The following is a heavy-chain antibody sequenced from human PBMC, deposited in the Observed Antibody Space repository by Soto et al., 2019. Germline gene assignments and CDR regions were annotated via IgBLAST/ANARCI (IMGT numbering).Heavy chain of an antibody. V-gene: IGHV3-33*01. CDR2: IWYDGSNK. CDR3: ARVIDCRAYYYYYGMDV. Sequence: GGSLRLSCAASVFTFSSYCMHLVRQAPGKGLECVSVIWYDGSNKYYADSVKGRFTISRDNSKNTLYLQMNSLRAEDTDVYYCARVIDCRAYYYYYGMDVWRQGPTVHVS. D-gene: IGHD2-15*01. CDR1: VFTFSSYC. J-gene: IGHJ6*02.